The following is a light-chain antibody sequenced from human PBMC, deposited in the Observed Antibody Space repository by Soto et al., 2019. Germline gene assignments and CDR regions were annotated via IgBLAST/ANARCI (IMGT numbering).Light chain of an antibody. J-gene: IGKJ3*01. CDR3: QQFGSSPGFT. CDR2: GAS. V-gene: IGKV3-20*01. CDR1: QNINSRY. Sequence: EIVLTQSPGTLSLSPGERATLSCRASQNINSRYLAWYQQKPGQAPRLLIYGASSRATGIPDRLSGSGSGTDFTLNISRLEPEDFAVYYGQQFGSSPGFTFGPGTKVDIK.